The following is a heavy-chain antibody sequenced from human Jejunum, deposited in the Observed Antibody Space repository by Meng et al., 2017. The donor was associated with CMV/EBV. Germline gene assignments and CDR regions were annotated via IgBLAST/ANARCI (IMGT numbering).Heavy chain of an antibody. Sequence: SEFTVNTYGMGWVRQAPGKGLEWVANIRRDGSEKYYVDSVKGRFTISRDNAKNTLYLQMNSLRAEDTALYYCSRGNRDSKYYAVDVWGQGTKVTVSS. V-gene: IGHV3-7*01. CDR1: EFTVNTYG. J-gene: IGHJ6*02. CDR3: SRGNRDSKYYAVDV. CDR2: IRRDGSEK. D-gene: IGHD3-22*01.